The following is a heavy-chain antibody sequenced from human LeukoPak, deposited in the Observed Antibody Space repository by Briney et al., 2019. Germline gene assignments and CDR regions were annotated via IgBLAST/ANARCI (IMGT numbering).Heavy chain of an antibody. CDR1: GFTISSYA. J-gene: IGHJ6*02. V-gene: IGHV3-23*01. CDR3: AKTYYDFWSGYLHYYYYGMDV. Sequence: GGSLRLSCAASGFTISSYAMSWVRQAPGKGLEWVSAISGSGGSTYYADSVRGRFTISRDNSKNTLYLQMNSLRAEDTAVYYCAKTYYDFWSGYLHYYYYGMDVWGQGTTVTVSS. CDR2: ISGSGGST. D-gene: IGHD3-3*01.